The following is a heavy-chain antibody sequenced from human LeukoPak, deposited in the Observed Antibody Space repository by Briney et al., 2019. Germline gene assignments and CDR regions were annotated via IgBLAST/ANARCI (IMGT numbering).Heavy chain of an antibody. J-gene: IGHJ1*01. V-gene: IGHV1-58*01. D-gene: IGHD3-10*01. Sequence: ASVKVSCKASGFTFTSSAVQWVRQARGQRLEWIGWIVVGSGKTNYEQKFQERVTITRDMSISTVYMELSSLRSEDTAVYYCAAAQNCYGSGREYFQHWGQGTLVTVSS. CDR3: AAAQNCYGSGREYFQH. CDR2: IVVGSGKT. CDR1: GFTFTSSA.